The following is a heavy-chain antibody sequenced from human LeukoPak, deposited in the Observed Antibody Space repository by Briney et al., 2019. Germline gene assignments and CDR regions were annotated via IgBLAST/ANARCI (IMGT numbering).Heavy chain of an antibody. CDR3: ARVLTRGTMIVVVITSGPLEVDY. CDR2: ISAYNGNT. CDR1: GYTFTSYG. J-gene: IGHJ4*02. Sequence: GASVKVSCKASGYTFTSYGISWVRQAPGQGLEWMGWISAYNGNTNYAQKLQGRVTMTTDTSTSTAYMELRSLRSDDTAVYYCARVLTRGTMIVVVITSGPLEVDYWGQGTLVTVSS. V-gene: IGHV1-18*01. D-gene: IGHD3-22*01.